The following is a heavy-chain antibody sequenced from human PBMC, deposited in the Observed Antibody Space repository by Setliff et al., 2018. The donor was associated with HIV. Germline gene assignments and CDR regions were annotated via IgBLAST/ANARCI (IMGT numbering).Heavy chain of an antibody. CDR1: GGSISSYH. V-gene: IGHV4-59*04. CDR3: ARLPARRTMDY. D-gene: IGHD3-10*01. CDR2: IYYSGST. J-gene: IGHJ4*02. Sequence: SETLSLTCTVSGGSISSYHWSWIRQPPGKGLEWIGYIYYSGSTYYNPSLKSRVTISVDTSKNQFSLNLGSVTAADTAVYYCARLPARRTMDYWGQGTLVTVSS.